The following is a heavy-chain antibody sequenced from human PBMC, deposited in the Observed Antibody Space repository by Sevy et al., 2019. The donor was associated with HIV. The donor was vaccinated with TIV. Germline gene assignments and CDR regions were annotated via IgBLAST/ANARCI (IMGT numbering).Heavy chain of an antibody. CDR3: TKGPHPAVTTSYGMDV. V-gene: IGHV3-30*02. J-gene: IGHJ6*02. Sequence: GGSLRLSCAASGFIFSSYGMHWVRQAPGKGLEWATFIRNDGSTKYYGDSVRGRFTISRDNSKNMLYLLMNNLRPEDTAVYYCTKGPHPAVTTSYGMDVWGQGITVTVSS. D-gene: IGHD4-17*01. CDR2: IRNDGSTK. CDR1: GFIFSSYG.